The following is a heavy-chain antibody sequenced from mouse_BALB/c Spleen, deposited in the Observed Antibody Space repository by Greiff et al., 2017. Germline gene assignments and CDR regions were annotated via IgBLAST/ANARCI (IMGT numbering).Heavy chain of an antibody. CDR3: ASPDYDEGAWFAY. Sequence: EVKVVESGPELVKPGASVKVSCKASGYSFTDYNMYWVKQSHGKSLEWIGYIDPYNGGTSYNQKFKGKATLTVDKSSSTAFMHLNSLTSEDSAVYYCASPDYDEGAWFAYWGQGTLVTVSA. J-gene: IGHJ3*01. V-gene: IGHV1S135*01. CDR1: GYSFTDYN. D-gene: IGHD2-4*01. CDR2: IDPYNGGT.